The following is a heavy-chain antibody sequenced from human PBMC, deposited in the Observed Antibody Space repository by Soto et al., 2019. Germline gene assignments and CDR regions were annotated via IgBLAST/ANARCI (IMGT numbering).Heavy chain of an antibody. CDR2: IWYDGSNK. Sequence: QVQLVESGGGVVQPGRSLRLSCAASGFTFSSYGMHWVRQAPGKGLEWVAVIWYDGSNKYYADSVKGRFTISRDNSKNTLYLQMSSLRAEDTAVYYCARDLGFYDRSGSDAFDIWGQGTMVTVSS. D-gene: IGHD3-22*01. J-gene: IGHJ3*02. CDR3: ARDLGFYDRSGSDAFDI. CDR1: GFTFSSYG. V-gene: IGHV3-33*01.